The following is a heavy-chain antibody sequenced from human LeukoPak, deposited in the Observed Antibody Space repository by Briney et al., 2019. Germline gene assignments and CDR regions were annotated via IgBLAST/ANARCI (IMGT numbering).Heavy chain of an antibody. J-gene: IGHJ6*02. V-gene: IGHV1-46*01. D-gene: IGHD6-6*01. CDR3: ARDLPQHNSSSYFYYYGMDV. Sequence: GASVKVSCKASGYTFTSYYMHWVRQAPGQGLEWMGIINPSGGSTSYAQKFQGRVSMTRDTPTGTVHMELSSLSSEDTAVYYCARDLPQHNSSSYFYYYGMDVWGQGTTVTVFS. CDR2: INPSGGST. CDR1: GYTFTSYY.